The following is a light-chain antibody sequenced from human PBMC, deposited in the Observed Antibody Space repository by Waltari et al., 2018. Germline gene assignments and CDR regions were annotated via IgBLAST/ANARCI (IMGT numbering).Light chain of an antibody. Sequence: RATLSCRASQSATNYLAWYQQKPGQAPRLLIFGASTRATGVPARFSGSGSGTEFTLTISSLQSEDSGVYYCQQYSKWPPFTFGQGTNLEIK. V-gene: IGKV3-15*01. CDR3: QQYSKWPPFT. J-gene: IGKJ2*01. CDR2: GAS. CDR1: QSATNY.